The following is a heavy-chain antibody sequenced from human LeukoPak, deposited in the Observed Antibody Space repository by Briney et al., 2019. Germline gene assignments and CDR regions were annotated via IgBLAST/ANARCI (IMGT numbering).Heavy chain of an antibody. D-gene: IGHD3-22*01. V-gene: IGHV3-23*01. J-gene: IGHJ4*02. Sequence: GXXLRLSCAASGFTFSSYAMSWVRQAPGKGLEWVSAISGSGGSTYNADSVKGRFTISREKAKNSLYLQMNSLRAEDTAVYYCARIFYYDSSGLNFDYWGQGTLVTVSS. CDR3: ARIFYYDSSGLNFDY. CDR2: ISGSGGST. CDR1: GFTFSSYA.